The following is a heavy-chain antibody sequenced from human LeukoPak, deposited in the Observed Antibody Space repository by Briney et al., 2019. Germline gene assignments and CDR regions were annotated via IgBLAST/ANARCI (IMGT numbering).Heavy chain of an antibody. CDR1: GFTFSSYA. D-gene: IGHD2-2*01. V-gene: IGHV3-23*01. Sequence: GGSLRLSCAASGFTFSSYAMSWVRQAPGKGLEWVSAISGSGGSTYYADSVKGRFTISRDNSKNTLYLQMNSLRAEDTAVYYCAKGDRGDRYCSSTSCYGYFDLWGRGTLVTVSS. J-gene: IGHJ2*01. CDR3: AKGDRGDRYCSSTSCYGYFDL. CDR2: ISGSGGST.